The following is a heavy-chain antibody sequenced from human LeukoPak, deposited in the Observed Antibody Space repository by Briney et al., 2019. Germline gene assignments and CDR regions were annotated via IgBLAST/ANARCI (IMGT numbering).Heavy chain of an antibody. CDR3: ATYFTNFWSGYYPSY. CDR2: ISGSGGST. Sequence: PGGSLRLSCAASGFTFSSYAMSWVRQAPGKGLEWVSAISGSGGSTYYADSVKGRFTISRDNAKNSLYLQMNSLRAEDTAVYYCATYFTNFWSGYYPSYWGQGTLVTVSS. D-gene: IGHD3-3*01. V-gene: IGHV3-23*01. J-gene: IGHJ4*02. CDR1: GFTFSSYA.